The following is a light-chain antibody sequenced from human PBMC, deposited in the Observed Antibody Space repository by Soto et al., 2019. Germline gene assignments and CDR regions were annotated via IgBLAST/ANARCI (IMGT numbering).Light chain of an antibody. CDR2: DAS. CDR1: QSVSSSY. V-gene: IGKV3-20*01. Sequence: EIVLTQXPGTLSLSPGERATLSCRASQSVSSSYLAWYQQKPGQAPRLLIYDASSRATGIPDRFSGSGSGTDFTLTIRRLEPEDFAVYYCQQYGSSTGYTFGQGTKLEIK. J-gene: IGKJ2*01. CDR3: QQYGSSTGYT.